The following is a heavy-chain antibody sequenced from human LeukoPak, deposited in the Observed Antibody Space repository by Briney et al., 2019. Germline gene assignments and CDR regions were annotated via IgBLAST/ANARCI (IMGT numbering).Heavy chain of an antibody. CDR1: GYTFSSYG. Sequence: GASVKVSCKASGYTFSSYGISWVRQAPGQGLEWMGWISAYNGNTNYAQKVQGRVTLTTETSTSTAYMELRSLRSDDTAVYYCARDRQLGSSGYYAAHWGQGTLVSVSS. J-gene: IGHJ4*02. CDR2: ISAYNGNT. CDR3: ARDRQLGSSGYYAAH. V-gene: IGHV1-18*01. D-gene: IGHD3-22*01.